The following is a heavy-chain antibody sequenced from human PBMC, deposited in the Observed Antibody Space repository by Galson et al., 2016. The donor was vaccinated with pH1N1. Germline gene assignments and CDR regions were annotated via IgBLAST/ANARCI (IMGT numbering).Heavy chain of an antibody. D-gene: IGHD3-10*01. J-gene: IGHJ4*02. CDR1: GGPISSGSYY. CDR2: IYISGRT. Sequence: TLSLTCTVSGGPISSGSYYWSWIRQPAGKGLEWIGYIYISGRTNYHPSLKSPVTIPVDTSNNQFSLKLSSVTAADTAVYYCSRVDRRFGEVFPYYFDYWGQGTLVTVSS. CDR3: SRVDRRFGEVFPYYFDY. V-gene: IGHV4-61*09.